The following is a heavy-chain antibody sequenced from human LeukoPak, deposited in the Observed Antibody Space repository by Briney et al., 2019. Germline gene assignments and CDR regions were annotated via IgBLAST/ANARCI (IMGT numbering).Heavy chain of an antibody. V-gene: IGHV3-7*01. CDR2: KKEDGSEE. Sequence: PGGSLRLSCAASGFTFSTYLMSWVRQAPGKGLEWVANKKEDGSEEYYVDSVKGRFTISRDNAKNSLYLQMNSLRAEDTAVYYCATYSYDFWSDRPFDYWGQGTLVTVSS. CDR3: ATYSYDFWSDRPFDY. CDR1: GFTFSTYL. J-gene: IGHJ4*02. D-gene: IGHD3-3*01.